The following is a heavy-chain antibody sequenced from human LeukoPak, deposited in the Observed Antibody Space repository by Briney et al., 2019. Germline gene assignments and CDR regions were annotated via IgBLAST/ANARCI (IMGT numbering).Heavy chain of an antibody. CDR1: GFTFSSYS. CDR3: ARGLGYFDY. V-gene: IGHV3-48*04. D-gene: IGHD5/OR15-5a*01. Sequence: GGSLRLSCAASGFTFSSYSMNWVRQAPGKGLEGVSYISSSSSTIYYADSVKGRFTISRDNAKNSLYLQMNSLRAEDTAVYYCARGLGYFDYWGQGTLVTVSS. CDR2: ISSSSSTI. J-gene: IGHJ4*02.